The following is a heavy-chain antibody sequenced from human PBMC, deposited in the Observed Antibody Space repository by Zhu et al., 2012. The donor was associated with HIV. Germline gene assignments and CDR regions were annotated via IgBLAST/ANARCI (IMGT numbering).Heavy chain of an antibody. CDR1: GGSFSGYY. J-gene: IGHJ4*02. Sequence: QVQLQQWGAGLLKPSETLSLTCAVYGGSFSGYYWSWIRQPPGKGLEWIGEINHSGSTNYNPSLKSRVTISVDTSKNQFSLKLSSVTAADTAVYYCARVSELVQSVDYWGQGPWSRLL. CDR2: INHSGST. V-gene: IGHV4-34*01. D-gene: IGHD6-13*01. CDR3: ARVSELVQSVDY.